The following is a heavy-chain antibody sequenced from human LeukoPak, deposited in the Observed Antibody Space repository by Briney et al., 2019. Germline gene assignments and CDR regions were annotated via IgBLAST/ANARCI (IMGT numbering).Heavy chain of an antibody. Sequence: ASVKVSCKVSGYTLTELSMHWVRQAPGKGLEWMGGFDPEDGETVYVQKFQGRVTMTEDTSTDTAYMELSSLRSEDTAVYYCASGTTYDYVWGSYPNWGQGTLVTVSS. D-gene: IGHD3-16*01. CDR3: ASGTTYDYVWGSYPN. CDR1: GYTLTELS. CDR2: FDPEDGET. J-gene: IGHJ4*02. V-gene: IGHV1-24*01.